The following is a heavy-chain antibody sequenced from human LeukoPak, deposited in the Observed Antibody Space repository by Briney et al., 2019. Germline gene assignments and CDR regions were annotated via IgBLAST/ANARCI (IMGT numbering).Heavy chain of an antibody. CDR2: ISYDGSNK. CDR1: GFTFSSYA. J-gene: IGHJ4*02. Sequence: GRSLRLSCAASGFTFSSYAMHWVHQAPGKGLEWVAVISYDGSNKYYADSVKGRFTISRDNSKNTLYLQMNSLRAEDTAVYYCARDVVLDYWGQGTLVTVSS. D-gene: IGHD2-21*01. CDR3: ARDVVLDY. V-gene: IGHV3-30*04.